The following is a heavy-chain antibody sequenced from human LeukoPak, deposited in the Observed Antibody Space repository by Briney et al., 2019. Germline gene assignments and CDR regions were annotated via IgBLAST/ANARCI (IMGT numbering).Heavy chain of an antibody. J-gene: IGHJ4*02. D-gene: IGHD6-6*01. CDR2: ISWNSGSI. V-gene: IGHV3-9*01. Sequence: GRSLRLSCAASGFTFDDYAMHWVRQAPGKGLEWVSGISWNSGSIAYADSVRGRFTISRDNVKNSLFLELNSLRPEDTALYYCAKDSSSGGHYIDDWGQGTLLTVSS. CDR3: AKDSSSGGHYIDD. CDR1: GFTFDDYA.